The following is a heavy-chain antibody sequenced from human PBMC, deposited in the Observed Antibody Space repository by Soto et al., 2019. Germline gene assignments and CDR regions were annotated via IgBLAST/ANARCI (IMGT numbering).Heavy chain of an antibody. CDR1: GFTFSNAW. CDR3: TTGYSSGWYDYYYGMDV. J-gene: IGHJ6*02. V-gene: IGHV3-15*01. CDR2: IKSKTDGGTT. Sequence: GSLRLSCAASGFTFSNAWMSWVRQAPGKGLEWVGRIKSKTDGGTTDYAAPVKGRFTISRDDSKNTLYLQMNSLKTEDTAVYYCTTGYSSGWYDYYYGMDVWGQGTTVTVSS. D-gene: IGHD6-19*01.